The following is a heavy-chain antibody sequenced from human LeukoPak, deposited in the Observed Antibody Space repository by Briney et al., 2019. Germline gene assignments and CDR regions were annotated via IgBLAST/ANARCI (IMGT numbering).Heavy chain of an antibody. CDR2: IRDKSNGYTT. CDR1: GFSFSDYP. V-gene: IGHV3-72*01. J-gene: IGHJ4*02. CDR3: ARRGPDRALDY. D-gene: IGHD1-26*01. Sequence: GGSLRLSCGGSGFSFSDYPMDWVRQAPGKGPEWVARIRDKSNGYTTEYAASVRNRFITSRDDSKNSLYFQLNSLKSEDTAVYYCARRGPDRALDYWGQGTMVTVSS.